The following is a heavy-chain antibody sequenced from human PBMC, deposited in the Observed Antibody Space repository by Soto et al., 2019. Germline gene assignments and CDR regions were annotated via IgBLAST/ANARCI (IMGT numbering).Heavy chain of an antibody. CDR3: ARQGYGSGSYYLPLTTYYYYYGMDV. V-gene: IGHV4-39*01. Sequence: KTSETLSLTCTVSGGSISSSSYYWGWIRQPPGKGLEWIGSIYYSGSTYYNQSLKSRVTISVDTSKNQFSLKLSSVTAADTAVYYCARQGYGSGSYYLPLTTYYYYYGMDVWGQGTTVTVSS. D-gene: IGHD3-10*01. CDR1: GGSISSSSYY. CDR2: IYYSGST. J-gene: IGHJ6*02.